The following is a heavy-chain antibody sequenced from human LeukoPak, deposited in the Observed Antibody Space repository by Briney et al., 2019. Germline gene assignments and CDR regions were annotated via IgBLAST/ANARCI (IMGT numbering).Heavy chain of an antibody. Sequence: PGGSLRLSCAASGFTFSSYGMSWVRQAPGKGVEWVSAISGSGGSTYYADSVKGRFTISRDNSKNTLYLQMNSLRAEDTAVYYCAALDHGHDYWGQGTLVTVSS. CDR1: GFTFSSYG. CDR3: AALDHGHDY. V-gene: IGHV3-23*01. J-gene: IGHJ4*02. CDR2: ISGSGGST.